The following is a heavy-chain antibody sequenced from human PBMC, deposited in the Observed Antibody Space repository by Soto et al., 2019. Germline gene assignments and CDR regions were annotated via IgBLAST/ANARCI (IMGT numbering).Heavy chain of an antibody. Sequence: PSETLSLTCAVSGGSISSGGYSWSWIRQPPGKGLERIGYIYHSGSTYYNTSLKSRVTKSVDRSKKQYSMKLSTVTATNTAENNCARQRITMVRGVISLFAFDIWGQGTMVTVSS. CDR1: GGSISSGGYS. CDR3: ARQRITMVRGVISLFAFDI. D-gene: IGHD3-10*01. J-gene: IGHJ3*02. V-gene: IGHV4-30-2*01. CDR2: IYHSGST.